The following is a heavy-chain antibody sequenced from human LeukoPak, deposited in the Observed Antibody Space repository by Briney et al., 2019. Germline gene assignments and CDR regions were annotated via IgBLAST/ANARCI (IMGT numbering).Heavy chain of an antibody. V-gene: IGHV1-2*02. CDR3: ARIPPRDNWFDP. Sequence: GASVKVSCKASGYTFTSYGISWVRQAPGQGLEWMGWINPNSGGTNYAQKFQGRVTMTRDTSISTAYMELSRLRSDDTAVYYCARIPPRDNWFDPWGQGTLVTVSS. J-gene: IGHJ5*02. CDR2: INPNSGGT. CDR1: GYTFTSYG.